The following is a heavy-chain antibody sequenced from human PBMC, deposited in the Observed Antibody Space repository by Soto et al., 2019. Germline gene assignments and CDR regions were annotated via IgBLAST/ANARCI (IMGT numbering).Heavy chain of an antibody. J-gene: IGHJ5*02. CDR2: ISAYNGNT. V-gene: IGHV1-18*01. CDR3: ARDPSITIFGVVIDGPQFDP. CDR1: GYTFTSYG. Sequence: GASVKVSCKASGYTFTSYGISWVRQAPGQGLEWMGWISAYNGNTNYAQKLQGRVTMTTDTSTSTAYMELRSLRSDDTAVYYCARDPSITIFGVVIDGPQFDPWGQGTLVTVSS. D-gene: IGHD3-3*01.